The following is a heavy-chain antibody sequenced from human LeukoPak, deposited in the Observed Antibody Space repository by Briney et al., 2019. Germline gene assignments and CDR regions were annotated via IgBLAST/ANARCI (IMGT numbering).Heavy chain of an antibody. CDR2: IYNSGST. CDR3: ARGLSQKLPSSDR. CDR1: GGSITSYY. V-gene: IGHV4-4*07. D-gene: IGHD5-24*01. Sequence: PSHTLSLTFTVSGGSITSYYWSWIRHHAGEGLGWGERIYNSGSTNYNPSLKSRVTMSVDTSKNQFSLKLGSVTAADTAVYYCARGLSQKLPSSDRWGQGTLVTVS. J-gene: IGHJ5*02.